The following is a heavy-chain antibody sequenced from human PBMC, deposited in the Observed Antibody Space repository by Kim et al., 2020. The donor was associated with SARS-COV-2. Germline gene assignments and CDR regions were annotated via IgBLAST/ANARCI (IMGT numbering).Heavy chain of an antibody. Sequence: SETLSLTCTVSGGSISSGGYYWSWIRQHPGKGLEWIGYIYYSGSTYYNPSLKSRVTISVDTSKNQFSLKLSSVTAADTAVYYCARASFGGSYYYGSGSYFDYRGQGTLVTVSS. V-gene: IGHV4-31*03. CDR2: IYYSGST. J-gene: IGHJ4*02. CDR3: ARASFGGSYYYGSGSYFDY. D-gene: IGHD3-10*01. CDR1: GGSISSGGYY.